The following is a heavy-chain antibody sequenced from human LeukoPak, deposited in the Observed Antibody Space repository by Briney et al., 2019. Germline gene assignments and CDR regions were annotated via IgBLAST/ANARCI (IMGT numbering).Heavy chain of an antibody. V-gene: IGHV3-48*04. CDR2: ISSSSSTI. CDR1: GFTFSSYS. D-gene: IGHD3-9*01. J-gene: IGHJ4*02. Sequence: GGSLRLSCAASGFTFSSYSMNWVRQAPGKGLEWVSYISSSSSTIYYADSVKGRFTISRDNAKNSLYLQMNSLRAEDTAVYYCARDHISLNDYDILTGSSSGYWGQGTLVTVSS. CDR3: ARDHISLNDYDILTGSSSGY.